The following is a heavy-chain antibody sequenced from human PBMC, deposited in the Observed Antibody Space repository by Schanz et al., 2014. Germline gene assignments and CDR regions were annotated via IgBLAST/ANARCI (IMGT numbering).Heavy chain of an antibody. CDR2: IYNGGGGRT. V-gene: IGHV3-53*01. Sequence: EVQLVESGGGLIQPGGSLRLSCAASGYTVSSNYMSWVRQAPGKGLEWVSVIYNGGGGRTYYADSVKGRFTISSDNSKNTVFLQMNSLRAEDTAKYFCAKDLGTRGVGATLDYWGQGTLVTVSS. J-gene: IGHJ4*02. D-gene: IGHD1-26*01. CDR1: GYTVSSNY. CDR3: AKDLGTRGVGATLDY.